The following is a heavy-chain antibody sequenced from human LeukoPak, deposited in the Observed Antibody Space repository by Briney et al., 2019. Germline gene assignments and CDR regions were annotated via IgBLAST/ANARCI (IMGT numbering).Heavy chain of an antibody. J-gene: IGHJ4*02. Sequence: ASVKVSCKASGCSFTNYGISWVRQAPGQGLEWMGRINRNSGGTNYAQKFQGRVTMTRDTSISTAYMELSRLRSDDTAVYYCARVGGRDGYNYDYWGQGTLVTVSS. D-gene: IGHD5-24*01. CDR1: GCSFTNYG. V-gene: IGHV1-2*06. CDR3: ARVGGRDGYNYDY. CDR2: INRNSGGT.